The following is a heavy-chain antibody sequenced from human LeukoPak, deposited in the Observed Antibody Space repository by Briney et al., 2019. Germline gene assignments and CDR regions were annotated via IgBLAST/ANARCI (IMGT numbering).Heavy chain of an antibody. D-gene: IGHD3-3*01. CDR1: GFTFSSYT. CDR2: ITTSDGST. Sequence: PGGSLRLSCAASGFTFSSYTMSWVRQAPGKGLEWVSTITTSDGSTYYADSVKGRFTISRDNSKNTLYLQMNSLGAEDTAVYYCAKYHYDFWSGYSSFDYWGQGTLVTVSS. J-gene: IGHJ4*02. CDR3: AKYHYDFWSGYSSFDY. V-gene: IGHV3-23*01.